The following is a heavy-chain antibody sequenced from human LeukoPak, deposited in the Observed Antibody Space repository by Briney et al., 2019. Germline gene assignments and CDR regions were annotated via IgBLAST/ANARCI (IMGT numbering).Heavy chain of an antibody. D-gene: IGHD1-20*01. Sequence: GGSLRLSCAASGFTFSSYEMNWVRQAPGKGLEWVSYISSSGSTIYYADSVKGRFTISRDNAKNSLYLQMNSLRAEDTALYYCAKDIGRVFRDNWNDLGFNSFDYWGQGTLVTVSS. CDR3: AKDIGRVFRDNWNDLGFNSFDY. CDR2: ISSSGSTI. J-gene: IGHJ4*02. V-gene: IGHV3-48*03. CDR1: GFTFSSYE.